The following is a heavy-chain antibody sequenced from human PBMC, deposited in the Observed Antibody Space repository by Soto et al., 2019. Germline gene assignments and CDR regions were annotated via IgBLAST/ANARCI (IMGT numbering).Heavy chain of an antibody. V-gene: IGHV4-4*07. CDR3: ARFSNNWFQTEGMDV. CDR1: VDSITTYY. J-gene: IGHJ6*02. D-gene: IGHD1-1*01. CDR2: IDASGNT. Sequence: CTVSVDSITTYYWNWIRQPAGKGLEWIGRIDASGNTNYNPSLNSRVTLSVDTTKKQFSLKLTSVTAADTAVYYCARFSNNWFQTEGMDVWGQGTTVTVSS.